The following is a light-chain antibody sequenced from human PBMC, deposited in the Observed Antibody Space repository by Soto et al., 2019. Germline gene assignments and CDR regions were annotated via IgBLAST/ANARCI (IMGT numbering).Light chain of an antibody. Sequence: EIVLTQSPPTLSLSPGERATLSYRASQNILNYLDWYQQRPGQAPRLLISDASNRATGIPGRFSGSGSGTDFTLTISSLEPEDFALYYCQQRINWQVTFGQGTKLEIK. J-gene: IGKJ2*01. CDR2: DAS. CDR3: QQRINWQVT. CDR1: QNILNY. V-gene: IGKV3-11*01.